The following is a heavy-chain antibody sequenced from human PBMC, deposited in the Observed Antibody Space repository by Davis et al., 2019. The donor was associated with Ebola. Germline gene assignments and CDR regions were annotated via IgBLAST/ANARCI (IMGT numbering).Heavy chain of an antibody. CDR1: GETFRGYY. V-gene: IGHV4-39*01. CDR2: IYYSGST. Sequence: SETLSLTCAVYGETFRGYYWGWIRQPPGKGLEWIGSIYYSGSTYYNPSLKSRVTISVDTSKNQFSLKLSSVTAADTAVYYCARWGPMVRGVIITWDDYWGQGTLVTVSS. CDR3: ARWGPMVRGVIITWDDY. J-gene: IGHJ4*02. D-gene: IGHD3-10*01.